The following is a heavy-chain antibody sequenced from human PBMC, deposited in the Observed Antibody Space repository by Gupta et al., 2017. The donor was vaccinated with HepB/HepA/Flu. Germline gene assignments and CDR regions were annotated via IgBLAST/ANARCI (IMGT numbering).Heavy chain of an antibody. CDR1: GFTFSSNS. V-gene: IGHV3-21*06. CDR3: AREHRLSGSSGYFMDV. Sequence: EVQLVESGGGLVKPGGSLRLSCAASGFTFSSNSMNWVRQAPGKGLEWVSSISSSSSYIYYADSVKGRFTIARDNAKNSLYLQANSLRAEDTAVYYCAREHRLSGSSGYFMDVWGKGTTVTVS. D-gene: IGHD3-22*01. CDR2: ISSSSSYI. J-gene: IGHJ6*03.